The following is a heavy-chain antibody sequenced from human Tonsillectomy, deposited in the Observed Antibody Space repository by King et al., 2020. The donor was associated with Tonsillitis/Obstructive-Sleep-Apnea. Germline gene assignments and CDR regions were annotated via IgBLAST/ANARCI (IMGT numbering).Heavy chain of an antibody. CDR1: GYIITGYY. D-gene: IGHD3-3*01. V-gene: IGHV1-2*06. Sequence: VQLVESGAEVRKPGASVKVSCKPSGYIITGYYMHWVRQAPGQGLEWVGRIDPNSGATNYAQKFQGRVTMTRDTSISTASMELSGLRSDDTAVYYCARDPIGDSHYYMDVWGKGTTVTVSS. CDR2: IDPNSGAT. J-gene: IGHJ6*03. CDR3: ARDPIGDSHYYMDV.